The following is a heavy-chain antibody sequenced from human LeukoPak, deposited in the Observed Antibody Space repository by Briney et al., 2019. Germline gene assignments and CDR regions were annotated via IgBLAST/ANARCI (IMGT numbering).Heavy chain of an antibody. CDR1: GFSFSNYW. CDR2: VNNDGSST. J-gene: IGHJ4*02. V-gene: IGHV3-74*01. CDR3: SRGGLSGATPVY. D-gene: IGHD2-15*01. Sequence: GGSLRLSCAASGFSFSNYWMHWVRQGPGKGLVWVSYVNNDGSSTTYVDSVRGRFTASRDNAKNTVYLQMNSLRAEDTAVYYCSRGGLSGATPVYWGQGTLVTVSS.